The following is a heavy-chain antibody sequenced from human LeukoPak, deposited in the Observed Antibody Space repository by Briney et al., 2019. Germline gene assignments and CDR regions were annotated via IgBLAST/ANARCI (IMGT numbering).Heavy chain of an antibody. D-gene: IGHD6-19*01. J-gene: IGHJ4*02. CDR1: GGSISSSSYY. V-gene: IGHV4-39*01. CDR3: ARHSGSSGWYRDFEY. CDR2: IYYSGST. Sequence: SETLSLTCTVSGGSISSSSYYWGWIRQPPGKGLEWIGRIYYSGSTYYNPSLKSRVTISVATSKNQFSLKLSSVTAADTAVHYCARHSGSSGWYRDFEYWGQGTLVTVSS.